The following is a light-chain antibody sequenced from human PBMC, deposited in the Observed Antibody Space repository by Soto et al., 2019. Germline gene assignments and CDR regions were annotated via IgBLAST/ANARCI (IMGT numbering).Light chain of an antibody. V-gene: IGKV1-12*01. CDR2: DAS. Sequence: DIQMTQSPSSVSASVGDRVTITCRASRNIKTSLAWYQQRPGKGPELLIYDASTLQSGVPSRISGSGSGTEFTLTIRRLQPEDFATFYCQQISSFPPTFGGGTKVAI. CDR3: QQISSFPPT. J-gene: IGKJ4*01. CDR1: RNIKTS.